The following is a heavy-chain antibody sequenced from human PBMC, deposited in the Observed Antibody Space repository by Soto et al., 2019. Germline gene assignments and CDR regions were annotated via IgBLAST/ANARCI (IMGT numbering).Heavy chain of an antibody. D-gene: IGHD1-26*01. CDR3: ARVLGGSSIFYRYYGMDV. V-gene: IGHV4-31*03. J-gene: IGHJ6*02. Sequence: PSETLSLTCTVSGGSISSGGYYWSWIRQHPGKGLEWIGYIYYSGSTYYNPSLKSRVTISVDTSKNQFSPKLSSVTAADTAVYYCARVLGGSSIFYRYYGMDVWGQGTTVTVSS. CDR2: IYYSGST. CDR1: GGSISSGGYY.